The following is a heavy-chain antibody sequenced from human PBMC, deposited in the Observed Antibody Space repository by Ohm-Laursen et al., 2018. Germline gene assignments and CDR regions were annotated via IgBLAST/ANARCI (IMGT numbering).Heavy chain of an antibody. CDR3: ARELGIPVTPIDY. J-gene: IGHJ4*02. CDR2: INTNSGGT. V-gene: IGHV1-2*02. Sequence: ASVKVSCKASGYIFTGYYMHWVRQAPGQGLEWMGWINTNSGGTNSAQKFQGRVTMTRDTSISTAYMELSSLRSDDTAVYYCARELGIPVTPIDYWGQGTLVTVSS. D-gene: IGHD2-2*01. CDR1: GYIFTGYY.